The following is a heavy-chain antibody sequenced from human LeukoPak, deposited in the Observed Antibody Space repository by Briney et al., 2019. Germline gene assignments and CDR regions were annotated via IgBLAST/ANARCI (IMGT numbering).Heavy chain of an antibody. CDR3: AQGSGQYYEY. CDR1: GFTFSSYW. D-gene: IGHD3-22*01. V-gene: IGHV3-15*07. J-gene: IGHJ4*02. Sequence: GGSLRLSCAASGFTFSSYWMNWVRQAPGKGLGWVGRIKSKTAGGTTDFAAPVKGRFSISRDDSQNMLYLQMNSLTSEDSAVYYCAQGSGQYYEYWGQGTLVTVSS. CDR2: IKSKTAGGTT.